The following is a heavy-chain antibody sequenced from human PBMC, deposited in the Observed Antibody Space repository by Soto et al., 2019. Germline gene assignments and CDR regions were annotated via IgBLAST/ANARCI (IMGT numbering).Heavy chain of an antibody. D-gene: IGHD3-22*01. Sequence: SETLSLTCTVSGGSISSSSYYWGWIRQPPGKGLEWIGSIYYSGSTYYNPSLKSRVTISVDTSKNQFSLKLSSVTAADTAVYYCARLRITMIVVVSWGQGTLVTVSS. V-gene: IGHV4-39*01. CDR1: GGSISSSSYY. CDR2: IYYSGST. CDR3: ARLRITMIVVVS. J-gene: IGHJ4*02.